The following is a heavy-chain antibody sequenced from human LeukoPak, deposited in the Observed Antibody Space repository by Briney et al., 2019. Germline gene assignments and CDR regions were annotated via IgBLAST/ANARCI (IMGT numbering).Heavy chain of an antibody. CDR2: IYYSGST. D-gene: IGHD4-11*01. V-gene: IGHV4-31*03. Sequence: SETLSLTCTVSGGSISSGGYYWSWIRQHPGEGLEWIGYIYYSGSTHYNPSLKSRVTISVDTSKNQFSLKLSSVTAADTAVYYCARITVTGNWFDPWGQGTLVTVSS. J-gene: IGHJ5*02. CDR3: ARITVTGNWFDP. CDR1: GGSISSGGYY.